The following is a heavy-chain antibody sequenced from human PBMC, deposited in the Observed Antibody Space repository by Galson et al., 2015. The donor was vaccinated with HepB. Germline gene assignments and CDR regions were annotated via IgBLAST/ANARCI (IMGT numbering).Heavy chain of an antibody. CDR2: IYYSGTT. Sequence: TLSLTCTVSGGSISSGPYYWGWIRQPPGTGLEWIGTIYYSGTTYYSPSLKSRVTISVDTSKSQFSLILNSVAAADTAVYYCARDRVPASQGYYYMDVWGKGTTVTVSS. CDR3: ARDRVPASQGYYYMDV. D-gene: IGHD2-2*01. CDR1: GGSISSGPYY. V-gene: IGHV4-39*02. J-gene: IGHJ6*03.